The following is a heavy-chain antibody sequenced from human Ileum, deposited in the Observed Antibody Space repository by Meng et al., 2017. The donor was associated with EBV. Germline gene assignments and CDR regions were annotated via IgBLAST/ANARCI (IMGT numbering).Heavy chain of an antibody. J-gene: IGHJ4*02. V-gene: IGHV4-4*03. Sequence: QLQGAGPGLARPPESRSPACPVAGVSISRGDWWSCVRQPPGKGLEWIGETSHSGSTNYSPSLKSRVTISLDKSKNQLSLKLNSVPAADTAVYYCASSAYYRSDYWGQGTLVTVSS. D-gene: IGHD3-22*01. CDR3: ASSAYYRSDY. CDR2: TSHSGST. CDR1: GVSISRGDW.